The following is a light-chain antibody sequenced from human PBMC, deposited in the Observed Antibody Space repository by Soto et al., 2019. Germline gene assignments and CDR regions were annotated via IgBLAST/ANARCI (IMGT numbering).Light chain of an antibody. Sequence: QSALTQPASVSGSPGQSITISCTGSGRDIGAYDYVSWYQQPPGKAPKLLIYGVKNRPSGVSYRFSASKSAFTASLTISGLQAEDEAHYYCSSYTTSYFYVFGPGTKLTVL. CDR3: SSYTTSYFYV. CDR2: GVK. V-gene: IGLV2-14*01. J-gene: IGLJ1*01. CDR1: GRDIGAYDY.